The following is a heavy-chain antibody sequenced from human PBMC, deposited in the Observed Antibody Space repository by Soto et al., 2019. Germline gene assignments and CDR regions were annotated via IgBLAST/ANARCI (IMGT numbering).Heavy chain of an antibody. Sequence: GGSLRLSCAASGFTFSTYSMNWVRQAPGKGLEWVSSITGSSSYIYYADSVKGRFTISRDNAKNSLYLQMNSLRAEDTAVYYCARDWFLQAFAYWGQGTLVTVSS. V-gene: IGHV3-21*01. CDR3: ARDWFLQAFAY. CDR2: ITGSSSYI. J-gene: IGHJ4*02. D-gene: IGHD3-10*01. CDR1: GFTFSTYS.